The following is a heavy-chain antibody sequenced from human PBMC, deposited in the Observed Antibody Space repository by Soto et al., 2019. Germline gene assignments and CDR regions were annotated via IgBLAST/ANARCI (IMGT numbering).Heavy chain of an antibody. D-gene: IGHD2-15*01. CDR3: ASGPTLDY. CDR2: IYTGGSI. J-gene: IGHJ4*02. CDR1: GFTVSSNY. Sequence: VQLVESGGGLIQPGGSLRLSCADSGFTVSSNYMSWVRQAPGKGLEWVSVIYTGGSIYYADSVKGRFTISRDSSKNTLSLQMNSLRADDTAVYYCASGPTLDYWGQGTLVTVSS. V-gene: IGHV3-53*01.